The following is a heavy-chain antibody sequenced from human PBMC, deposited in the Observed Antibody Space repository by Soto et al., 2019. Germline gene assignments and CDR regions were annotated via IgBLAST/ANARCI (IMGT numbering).Heavy chain of an antibody. D-gene: IGHD2-15*01. V-gene: IGHV3-23*01. CDR1: GFSFSNYA. CDR2: ISGCCSGVNT. CDR3: AKDKALGGGSCSSD. Sequence: EVHLLESGGGLVQPGGSLRLSCAASGFSFSNYAMSWVRQAPGKGLECVSAISGCCSGVNTYYADSVKGRFTISRDNSKNSLYRQMNSLRDEDTAIYYCAKDKALGGGSCSSDWGQGTLVTVSS. J-gene: IGHJ4*02.